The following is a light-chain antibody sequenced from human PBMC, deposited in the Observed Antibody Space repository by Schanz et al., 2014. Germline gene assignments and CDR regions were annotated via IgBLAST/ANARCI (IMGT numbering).Light chain of an antibody. CDR3: SSYAGSNIWV. V-gene: IGLV2-14*01. Sequence: QSALTQPASVSGSPGQSITISCTGTSSDVGGYNYVSWYQQHPGKAPKLMIYDVSNRPSGVSNRFSGSKSGNTASLTISGLQAEDEADYYCSSYAGSNIWVFGGGTKLTV. CDR2: DVS. CDR1: SSDVGGYNY. J-gene: IGLJ3*02.